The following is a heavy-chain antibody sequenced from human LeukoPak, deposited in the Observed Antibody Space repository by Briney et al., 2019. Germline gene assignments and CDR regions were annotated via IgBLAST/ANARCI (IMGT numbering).Heavy chain of an antibody. V-gene: IGHV3-23*01. CDR1: GFTFSNYA. CDR3: AKVEAGSGGWYPFDY. D-gene: IGHD6-19*01. J-gene: IGHJ4*02. Sequence: GGSLRLSCAASGFTFSNYAMSWVRQAPGKGLEWVSAITDSGAYAYYAGSVKGRFTISRDNSKNTLYLQMSGLRADDTAVYYCAKVEAGSGGWYPFDYWGQGTLVTVSS. CDR2: ITDSGAYA.